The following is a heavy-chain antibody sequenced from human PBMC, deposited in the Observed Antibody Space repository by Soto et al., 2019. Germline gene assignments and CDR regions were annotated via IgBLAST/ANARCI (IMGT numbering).Heavy chain of an antibody. Sequence: TSETLSLTCPVSGGSISSSSYYWGWIRQPPGKGLEWIGSIYYSGSTYYNPSLKSRVTISVDTSKNQFSLKLSSVTAADTAVYYCAADIVVVPAALGYYYYYGMDVWGQGTTVTVSS. V-gene: IGHV4-39*01. D-gene: IGHD2-2*01. J-gene: IGHJ6*02. CDR2: IYYSGST. CDR1: GGSISSSSYY. CDR3: AADIVVVPAALGYYYYYGMDV.